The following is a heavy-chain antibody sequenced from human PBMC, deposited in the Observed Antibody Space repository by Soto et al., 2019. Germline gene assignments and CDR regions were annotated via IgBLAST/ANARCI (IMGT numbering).Heavy chain of an antibody. CDR1: GFTFSSYG. V-gene: IGHV3-33*01. CDR3: ARDGLEGVAFDI. J-gene: IGHJ3*02. CDR2: IWYDGSNK. Sequence: LRLSCAASGFTFSSYGMHWVRQAPGKGLEWVAVIWYDGSNKYYADSVKGRFTISRDNSKNTLYLQMNSLRAEDTAVYYCARDGLEGVAFDIWVQGAMKTVSS.